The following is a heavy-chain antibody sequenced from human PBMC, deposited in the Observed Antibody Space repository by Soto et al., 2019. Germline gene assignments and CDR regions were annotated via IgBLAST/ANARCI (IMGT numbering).Heavy chain of an antibody. CDR3: AKDYDFWSGYYDHAFDI. Sequence: EVQLLESGGGLVQPGGSLRLSCAASGFTFSSYAMSWVRQAPGKGLEWVSAISGSGGSTYYADSVKGRFTISRDNSKNTLYLQMNSLRAEDTAAYYCAKDYDFWSGYYDHAFDIWGQGTMVTVSS. J-gene: IGHJ3*02. V-gene: IGHV3-23*01. CDR1: GFTFSSYA. CDR2: ISGSGGST. D-gene: IGHD3-3*01.